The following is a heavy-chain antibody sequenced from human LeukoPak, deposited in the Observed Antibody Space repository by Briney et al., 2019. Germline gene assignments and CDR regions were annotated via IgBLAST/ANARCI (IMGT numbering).Heavy chain of an antibody. CDR2: ISYSGST. CDR3: ASGDDSSGYQDY. CDR1: GVSVSSGSDY. V-gene: IGHV4-61*01. Sequence: PSETLSLTCTVSGVSVSSGSDYWSWIRQPPGKGLEWIGHISYSGSTNYNPSLKSRATISLDTSKNQLSLKLSSVTTADTAVYYCASGDDSSGYQDYWGQGTLVTVSS. J-gene: IGHJ4*02. D-gene: IGHD3-22*01.